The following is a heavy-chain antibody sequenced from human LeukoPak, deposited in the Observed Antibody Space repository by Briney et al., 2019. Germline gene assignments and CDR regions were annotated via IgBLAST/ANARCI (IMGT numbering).Heavy chain of an antibody. CDR2: INPSRNT. J-gene: IGHJ4*02. CDR3: ARARRYYYDSSGYL. V-gene: IGHV4-34*01. D-gene: IGHD3-22*01. Sequence: SETLSLTCAVFGGSFSGYYWNWIRQPPGKGLEWIGQINPSRNTNYNPSLKSRVTISVDTSKKQFSLKLSSVTAADTAVYYCARARRYYYDSSGYLWGQGTLVTVSS. CDR1: GGSFSGYY.